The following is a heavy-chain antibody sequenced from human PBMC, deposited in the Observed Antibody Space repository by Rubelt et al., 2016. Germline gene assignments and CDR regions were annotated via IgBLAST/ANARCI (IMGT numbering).Heavy chain of an antibody. CDR1: GFPFIDAW. J-gene: IGHJ4*02. V-gene: IGHV3-74*02. Sequence: EVQLVESGGDLVEPGGSLKLSCAASGFPFIDAWMSWVRQAPGKGLVWVSRSNPDGSTTNYADSVKGRFTISKDNAKNTLYLEMNSLRVEDTAVYYCTGDTFGSRDYWGQGILVTVSS. CDR3: TGDTFGSRDY. D-gene: IGHD6-13*01. CDR2: SNPDGSTT.